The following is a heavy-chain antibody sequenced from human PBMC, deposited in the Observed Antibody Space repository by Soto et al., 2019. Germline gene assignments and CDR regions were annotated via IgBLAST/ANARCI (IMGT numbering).Heavy chain of an antibody. CDR3: ATQTGLYYYGMDV. CDR1: GGSINAFF. Sequence: QVQLQESGPGLVKPSETLSLTCTVSGGSINAFFWSWVRQPPGKGLESIRYIFYSGSTNYNPSLKSRVTISLDTSKTQFSLNLTSVTAVDTAVYYCATQTGLYYYGMDVWCQGTTVAVSS. CDR2: IFYSGST. V-gene: IGHV4-59*01. J-gene: IGHJ6*02.